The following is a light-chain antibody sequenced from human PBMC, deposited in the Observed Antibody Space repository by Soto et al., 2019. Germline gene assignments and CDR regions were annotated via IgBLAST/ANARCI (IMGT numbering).Light chain of an antibody. Sequence: DIQMTQSPSTLPASVGGRVTITCRASQSISVWLAWYQQKPGKAPKPLIYKASSLESGVPSRFSGSGSGTEFTLTISSLQPDDFATYFCQQYHSFSRTFGPGTRVEIK. V-gene: IGKV1-5*03. J-gene: IGKJ1*01. CDR1: QSISVW. CDR2: KAS. CDR3: QQYHSFSRT.